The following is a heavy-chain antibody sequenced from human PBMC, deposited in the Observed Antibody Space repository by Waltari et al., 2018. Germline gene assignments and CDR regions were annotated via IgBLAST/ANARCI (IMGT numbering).Heavy chain of an antibody. Sequence: QVQLVQSGAEVTKPGASAKVSCTASGDTVTGDKMHWVRHAPGQGLDWMVWINPTRVGTNYAQKFQGRVTMTRDTSISTAYMELSRLRSDDTAVYYCAIVGTGRSAFDIWGQGTMVTVSS. D-gene: IGHD1-1*01. CDR2: INPTRVGT. CDR1: GDTVTGDK. J-gene: IGHJ3*02. CDR3: AIVGTGRSAFDI. V-gene: IGHV1-2*02.